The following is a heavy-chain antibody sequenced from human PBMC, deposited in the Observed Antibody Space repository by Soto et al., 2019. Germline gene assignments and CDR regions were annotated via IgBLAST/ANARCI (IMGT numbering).Heavy chain of an antibody. Sequence: PSETLSLTCSVSGGSISSSSYFWGWIRQPPGKGLEWIGNIYYSGSTYYNPSLKSRVTISVDTSKNQFPLKLSSVTAADTAVYYCGQQPQGYYFDSWGQGTLVTVSS. J-gene: IGHJ4*02. D-gene: IGHD6-13*01. V-gene: IGHV4-39*01. CDR2: IYYSGST. CDR3: GQQPQGYYFDS. CDR1: GGSISSSSYF.